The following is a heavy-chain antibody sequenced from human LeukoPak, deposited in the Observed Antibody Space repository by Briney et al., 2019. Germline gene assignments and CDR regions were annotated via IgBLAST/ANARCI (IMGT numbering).Heavy chain of an antibody. V-gene: IGHV4-34*01. CDR1: GGSFSGYY. CDR3: ARGGEYSFGFRRFDY. J-gene: IGHJ4*02. Sequence: SETLSLTCAVYGGSFSGYYWSWIRQPPGRGLEWIGEINHSGSTNYNPSLKSRVTISVDTSKNQFSLKLSSVTAADTAVYYCARGGEYSFGFRRFDYWGQGTLVTVSS. D-gene: IGHD5-18*01. CDR2: INHSGST.